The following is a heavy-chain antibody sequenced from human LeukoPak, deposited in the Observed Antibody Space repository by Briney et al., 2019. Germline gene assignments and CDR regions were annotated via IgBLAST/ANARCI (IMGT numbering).Heavy chain of an antibody. D-gene: IGHD6-13*01. J-gene: IGHJ4*02. CDR1: GYTFTGYY. CDR2: INPNSGGT. Sequence: GASVKVSCKASGYTFTGYYMHWVRQAPGQGLGWMGRINPNSGGTNYAQKFQGRVTMTRDTSISTAYMELSRLRSDDTAVYYCAREYPGIAAAVDYWGQGTLVTVSS. CDR3: AREYPGIAAAVDY. V-gene: IGHV1-2*06.